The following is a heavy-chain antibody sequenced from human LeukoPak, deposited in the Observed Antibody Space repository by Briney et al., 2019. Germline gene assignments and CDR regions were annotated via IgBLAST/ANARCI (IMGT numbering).Heavy chain of an antibody. V-gene: IGHV4-30-4*07. CDR2: IYYSGST. CDR3: AREGYYDSRGNDAFDI. CDR1: GGSISSGGHS. Sequence: PSETLSLTCAVSGGSISSGGHSWSWIRQPPGKGPEWIGYIYYSGSTYYNPSLKSRVTISVDTSKNQFSLKLSSVTAADTAVYYCAREGYYDSRGNDAFDIWGQGTMVTVSS. J-gene: IGHJ3*02. D-gene: IGHD3-22*01.